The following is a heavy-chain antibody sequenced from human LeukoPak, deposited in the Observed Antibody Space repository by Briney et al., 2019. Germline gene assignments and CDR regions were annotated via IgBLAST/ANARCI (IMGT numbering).Heavy chain of an antibody. J-gene: IGHJ4*02. CDR3: ARDRVVVPAAFDY. CDR2: INPNSAGT. D-gene: IGHD2-2*01. V-gene: IGHV1-2*02. CDR1: GYTFTAYY. Sequence: ASVKVSCKASGYTFTAYYIHWVRQAPGQGLEWMGWINPNSAGTNYAQKFQGRVTMTRDTSISTAYMELSRLRSDDTAVYYCARDRVVVPAAFDYWGQGTLVTVSS.